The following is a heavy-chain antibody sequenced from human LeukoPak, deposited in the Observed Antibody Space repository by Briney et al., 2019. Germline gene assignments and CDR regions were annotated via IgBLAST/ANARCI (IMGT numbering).Heavy chain of an antibody. J-gene: IGHJ5*02. V-gene: IGHV4-59*01. CDR2: IYYSGST. CDR1: GGSISSYY. D-gene: IGHD3-16*01. CDR3: ARRGISGGFDP. Sequence: SETLSLTCTVSGGSISSYYWSWIRQPPGKGLEWIGYIYYSGSTNYNPSLKSRVTISVDTSKNQFSLKLSSVTAADTAMYYCARRGISGGFDPWGQGTLVTVSS.